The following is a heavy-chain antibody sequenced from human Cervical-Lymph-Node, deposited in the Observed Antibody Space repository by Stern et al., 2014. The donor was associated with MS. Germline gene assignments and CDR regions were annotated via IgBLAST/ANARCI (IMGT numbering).Heavy chain of an antibody. Sequence: QLQLQESGPGLLKPSETLSLTCTVSGGSISSSSYNWDWIRQSPGKGLEXIGSIYYSGRTYYNPSLQSRVTISVDTSKNQVSLKLTSVFAADTAVYYCARQYGLRFPWTPWGQGTLVTVSS. D-gene: IGHD5-12*01. CDR3: ARQYGLRFPWTP. CDR2: IYYSGRT. J-gene: IGHJ5*02. V-gene: IGHV4-39*01. CDR1: GGSISSSSYN.